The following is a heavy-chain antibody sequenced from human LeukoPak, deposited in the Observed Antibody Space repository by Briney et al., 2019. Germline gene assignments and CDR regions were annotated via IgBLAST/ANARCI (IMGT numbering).Heavy chain of an antibody. V-gene: IGHV1-46*01. CDR2: ISPSGGST. J-gene: IGHJ4*02. CDR3: ARGRTYCSSTSCPFDY. D-gene: IGHD2-2*01. Sequence: ASVKVSCKASGYTFTSYYMHWVRQAPGQGLEWMGIISPSGGSTSYAQKFQGRVTMTRDTSTSTVYMELSSLRSEDTAVYYCARGRTYCSSTSCPFDYWGQGTLVTVSS. CDR1: GYTFTSYY.